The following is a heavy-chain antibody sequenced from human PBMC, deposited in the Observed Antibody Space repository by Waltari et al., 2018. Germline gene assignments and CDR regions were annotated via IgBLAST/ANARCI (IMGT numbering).Heavy chain of an antibody. J-gene: IGHJ3*02. CDR1: GFTFEDYG. Sequence: VQLVVSGGGVVRPGGSLTLSWAASGFTFEDYGMSWGRQAPGKGLEWIGSIYHSGSTYYNPSLKSRVTISVDTSKNQFSLKLSSVTAADTAVYYCARFRIASAFDIWGQGTMVTVSS. D-gene: IGHD2-15*01. V-gene: IGHV4-38-2*01. CDR3: ARFRIASAFDI. CDR2: IYHSGST.